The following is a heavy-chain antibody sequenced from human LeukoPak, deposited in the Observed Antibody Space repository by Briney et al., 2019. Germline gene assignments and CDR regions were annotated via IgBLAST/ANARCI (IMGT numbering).Heavy chain of an antibody. CDR3: ARDLRIHPEGRIAAAGSFDY. Sequence: PGASVKVSCKASGYTFTGYYMHWVRQAPGQGLEWMGWINPNSGGTNYAQKFQGWVTMTRDTSISTAYMELSRLRSDDTAVYYCARDLRIHPEGRIAAAGSFDYWGQGTLVTVSS. V-gene: IGHV1-2*04. J-gene: IGHJ4*02. D-gene: IGHD6-13*01. CDR2: INPNSGGT. CDR1: GYTFTGYY.